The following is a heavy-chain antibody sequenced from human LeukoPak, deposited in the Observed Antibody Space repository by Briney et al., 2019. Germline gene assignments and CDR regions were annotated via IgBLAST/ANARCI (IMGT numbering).Heavy chain of an antibody. CDR3: ARDLGGSGSYYYYYMDV. D-gene: IGHD3-10*01. CDR2: INPSGSYT. J-gene: IGHJ6*03. CDR1: GFTFTIYY. V-gene: IGHV1-46*01. Sequence: ASVKVSFKASGFTFTIYYMHWVRQAPGQGLEWMGIINPSGSYTSYAQKFQGRVTMTRDTSISTAYMELSRLRSDDTAVYYCARDLGGSGSYYYYYMDVWGKGTTVTVSS.